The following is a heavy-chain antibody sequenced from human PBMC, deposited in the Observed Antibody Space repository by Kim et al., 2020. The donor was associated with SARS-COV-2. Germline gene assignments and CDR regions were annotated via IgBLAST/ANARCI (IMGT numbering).Heavy chain of an antibody. CDR3: ARGRGKGSGSQTYFDY. V-gene: IGHV3-21*01. D-gene: IGHD3-10*01. CDR1: GFTFSSYT. CDR2: ISSSSSYI. J-gene: IGHJ4*02. Sequence: GGSLRLSCAASGFTFSSYTMNWVRQAPGKGLEWVSSISSSSSYIYYADSVKGRFTISRDNAKNSLYLQMNSLRAEDTAVYYCARGRGKGSGSQTYFDYWGQGTLVTVSS.